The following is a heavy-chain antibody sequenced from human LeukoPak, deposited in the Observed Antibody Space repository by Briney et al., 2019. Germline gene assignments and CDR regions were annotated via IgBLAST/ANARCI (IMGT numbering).Heavy chain of an antibody. D-gene: IGHD6-19*01. CDR2: ISYDGSNK. CDR3: AKAEPGYSSGWYGYYGMDV. V-gene: IGHV3-30*18. Sequence: PGGSLRLSCAASGFTFSSYGMHWVRQAPGKGLEWVAVISYDGSNKYYADSVKGRFTISRDNSKNTLYLQMNSLRAEDTAVYYCAKAEPGYSSGWYGYYGMDVLGQGTTVTVSS. CDR1: GFTFSSYG. J-gene: IGHJ6*02.